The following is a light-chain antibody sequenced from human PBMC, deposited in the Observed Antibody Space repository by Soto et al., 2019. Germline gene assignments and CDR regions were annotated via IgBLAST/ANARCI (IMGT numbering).Light chain of an antibody. CDR3: QQRSNWPYVA. CDR2: DAS. Sequence: EIVLTQSPATLSLSPGERATLSCRASQSVSSYLAWYQQKPGQAPRLLIYDASNRSTGIPARFSGSGSGTDFILTISSIEPEDFVVYYCQQRSNWPYVAFGQGTKVEIK. CDR1: QSVSSY. V-gene: IGKV3-11*01. J-gene: IGKJ1*01.